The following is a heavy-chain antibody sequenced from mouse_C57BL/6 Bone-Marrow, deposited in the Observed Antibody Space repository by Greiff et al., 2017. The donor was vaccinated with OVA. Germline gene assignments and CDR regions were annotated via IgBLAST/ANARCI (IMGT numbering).Heavy chain of an antibody. CDR3: ARRGVWRFAY. J-gene: IGHJ3*01. D-gene: IGHD2-10*02. CDR2: INPNNGGT. Sequence: EVQLQQSGPELVKPGASVKIPCKASGYTFTDYNMDWVKQSHGKSLEWIGDINPNNGGTIYNQKFKGKATLTVDKSSSTAYMELRSLTSEDTAVYYCARRGVWRFAYWGQGTLVTVSA. V-gene: IGHV1-18*01. CDR1: GYTFTDYN.